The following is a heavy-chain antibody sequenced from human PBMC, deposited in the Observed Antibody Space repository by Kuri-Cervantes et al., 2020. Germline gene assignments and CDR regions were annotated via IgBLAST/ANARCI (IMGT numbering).Heavy chain of an antibody. CDR3: ARDHCSGGSCYHADPYWYFDL. CDR2: INAGNGNT. CDR1: GYTFTSYD. D-gene: IGHD2-15*01. V-gene: IGHV1-3*01. J-gene: IGHJ2*01. Sequence: ASVKVSCKASGYTFTSYDINWVRQATGQGLEWMGWINAGNGNTKYSQKFQGRVTITRDTSASTAYMELSSLRSEDTAVYYCARDHCSGGSCYHADPYWYFDLWGRGTLVTVSS.